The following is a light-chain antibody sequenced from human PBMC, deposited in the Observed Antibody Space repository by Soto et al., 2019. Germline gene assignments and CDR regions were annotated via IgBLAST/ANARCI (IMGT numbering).Light chain of an antibody. CDR3: QQSFT. J-gene: IGKJ3*01. CDR1: QSISSW. CDR2: KAS. Sequence: DIQMTQSPSTLSASVGDRVTITCRASQSISSWLAWYQQKPGKAPKLLIYKASSLESGVPSRFSGSGSGTEFTLTISSLQPDYFAPYYCQQSFTFGPGTKVDIK. V-gene: IGKV1-5*03.